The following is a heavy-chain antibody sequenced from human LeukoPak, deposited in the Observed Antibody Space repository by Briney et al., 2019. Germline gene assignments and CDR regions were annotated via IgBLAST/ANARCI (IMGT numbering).Heavy chain of an antibody. Sequence: PGGSLRLSCAASGFTVSSNYMSWVRQAPGKGLEWVSVIYNGGSTYYADSLKGRFTISRDNSKNTLYLQMNSLRAEDTAVYYCARDRYYDSSLGIWGHRITVTVPS. V-gene: IGHV3-66*01. J-gene: IGHJ3*02. D-gene: IGHD3-22*01. CDR2: IYNGGST. CDR3: ARDRYYDSSLGI. CDR1: GFTVSSNY.